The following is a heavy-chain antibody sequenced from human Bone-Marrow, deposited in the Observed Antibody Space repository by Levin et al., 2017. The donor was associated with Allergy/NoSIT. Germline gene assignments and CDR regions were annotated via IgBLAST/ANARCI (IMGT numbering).Heavy chain of an antibody. D-gene: IGHD5-12*01. CDR3: ARFNGYDFDY. J-gene: IGHJ4*02. Sequence: TSETLSLTCTVSGGSISGGGYYWSWIRQHPGKGLEWIGYIYYSGNTFYNPSLKSRVIISVVTSKNQLSLKLTSVTVADTAVYYCARFNGYDFDYWGQGTLVTVSS. CDR2: IYYSGNT. CDR1: GGSISGGGYY. V-gene: IGHV4-31*03.